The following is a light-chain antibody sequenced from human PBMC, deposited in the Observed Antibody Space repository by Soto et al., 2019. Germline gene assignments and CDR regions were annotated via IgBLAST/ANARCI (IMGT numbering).Light chain of an antibody. V-gene: IGLV1-40*01. Sequence: QAVVTQTPSVSGAPGQKITMSCTGSSSNIGAGYDVHWYQQVPGAAPRLLIYADNNRPSGVPDRFSASKSGTSASLAITGLQGEDEANYYCQSYDTSLSGVIFGAGTKLT. CDR3: QSYDTSLSGVI. CDR1: SSNIGAGYD. J-gene: IGLJ2*01. CDR2: ADN.